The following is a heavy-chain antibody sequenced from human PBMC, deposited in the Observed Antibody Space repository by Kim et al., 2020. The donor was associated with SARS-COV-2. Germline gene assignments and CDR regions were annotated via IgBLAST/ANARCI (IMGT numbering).Heavy chain of an antibody. CDR3: ARNYGSESYYPFDY. V-gene: IGHV4-31*02. J-gene: IGHJ4*02. Sequence: NPSPKRRVTISIHPSKNQFSLKLSSMTAADTAVYYCARNYGSESYYPFDYWGQGTLVTVSS. D-gene: IGHD3-10*01.